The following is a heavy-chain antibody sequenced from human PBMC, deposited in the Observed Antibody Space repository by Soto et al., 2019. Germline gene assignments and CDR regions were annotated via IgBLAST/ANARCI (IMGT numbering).Heavy chain of an antibody. CDR2: FDPEDGET. D-gene: IGHD3-22*01. J-gene: IGHJ4*02. CDR1: GYTLTELS. CDR3: ATGRYYYDSSGYRPDFDY. V-gene: IGHV1-24*01. Sequence: ASVKVSCKVSGYTLTELSMHWVRQAPGKGLEWMGGFDPEDGETIYAQKFQGRVTMTEDTFTDTAYMELSSLRSEDTAVYYCATGRYYYDSSGYRPDFDYWGQGTLVTVSS.